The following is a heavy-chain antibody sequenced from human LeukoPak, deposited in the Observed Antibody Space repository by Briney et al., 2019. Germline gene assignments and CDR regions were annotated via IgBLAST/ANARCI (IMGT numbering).Heavy chain of an antibody. V-gene: IGHV4-61*02. Sequence: SQTLSLTCTVSGGSISSGSYYWRWIRQPAGKGLEWIGRIYTSGSTNYNPSLKSRVTISVDTSKNQFSLKLSSVTAADTAVYYCARSGYSYGFYYYYYMDVWGKGTTVTVSS. J-gene: IGHJ6*03. CDR2: IYTSGST. CDR1: GGSISSGSYY. CDR3: ARSGYSYGFYYYYYMDV. D-gene: IGHD5-18*01.